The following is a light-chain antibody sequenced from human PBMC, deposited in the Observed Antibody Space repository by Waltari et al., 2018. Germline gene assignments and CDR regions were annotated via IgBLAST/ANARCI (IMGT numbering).Light chain of an antibody. CDR3: MQGTHWPWT. Sequence: DVVMTQSPLSLPVTLGQPASISCRSSQSLVQSDGDTYLNWFHQRPGQSPRRLIYKVSKRDSGVPDRFSGSGSETDFTLKISRVEAEDVGVYYCMQGTHWPWTFCQGTKVEIK. V-gene: IGKV2-30*02. J-gene: IGKJ1*01. CDR2: KVS. CDR1: QSLVQSDGDTY.